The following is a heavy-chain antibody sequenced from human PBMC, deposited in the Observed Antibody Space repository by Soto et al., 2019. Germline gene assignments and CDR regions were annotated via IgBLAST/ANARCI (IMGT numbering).Heavy chain of an antibody. V-gene: IGHV1-18*01. CDR2: ISAYNGNK. J-gene: IGHJ4*02. D-gene: IGHD6-13*01. CDR1: GYSFTSYG. CDR3: ARDLGQQLVDY. Sequence: ASVKVSCKASGYSFTSYGISWVRQAPGQGLEWMGWISAYNGNKKYAQKLQGRVTMTTDTSTSTAYMELRSLRSDDTAVYYRARDLGQQLVDYWGQGTLVTVSS.